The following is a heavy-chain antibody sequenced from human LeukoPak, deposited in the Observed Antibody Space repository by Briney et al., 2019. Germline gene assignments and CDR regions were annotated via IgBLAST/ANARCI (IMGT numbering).Heavy chain of an antibody. CDR3: ASSPTYCSSTSCYINY. V-gene: IGHV3-30*03. J-gene: IGHJ4*02. CDR2: ISDDGSNK. CDR1: GFTFSSYG. Sequence: GGSLRLSCAASGFTFSSYGMHWVRQAPGKGLEWVAVISDDGSNKYHVDSVKGRFTISRDNSKNTLYLQMNSLRAEDTAVFYCASSPTYCSSTSCYINYWGQGALVTVSS. D-gene: IGHD2-2*02.